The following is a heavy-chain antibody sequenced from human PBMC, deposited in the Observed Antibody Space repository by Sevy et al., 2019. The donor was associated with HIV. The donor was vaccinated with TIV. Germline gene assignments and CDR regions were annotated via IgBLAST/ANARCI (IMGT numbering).Heavy chain of an antibody. D-gene: IGHD2-15*01. J-gene: IGHJ4*02. CDR3: ARSPRREYCSSTSCRNLEDIVVVVAAPTFDY. CDR1: GGSFSGYY. Sequence: LLAASETLSLTCAVYGGSFSGYYWSWIRQPPGKGLEWIGEINHSGSTNYNPSLKSRVTISVDTSKNQFSLKLSSVTAADTAVYYCARSPRREYCSSTSCRNLEDIVVVVAAPTFDYWGQGTLVTVSS. CDR2: INHSGST. V-gene: IGHV4-34*01.